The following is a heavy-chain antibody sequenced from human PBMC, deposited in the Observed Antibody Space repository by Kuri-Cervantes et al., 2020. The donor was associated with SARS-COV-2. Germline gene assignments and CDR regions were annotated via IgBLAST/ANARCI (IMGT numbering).Heavy chain of an antibody. J-gene: IGHJ4*02. Sequence: GGSLRLSCAASGFTFSSYSMNWVRQAPGKGLEWVGRIRSKANSYATAYAASVKGRFTISRDDSKNTAYLQMNSLKTEDTAVYYCTTTTAGYYFPFGYWGQGTLVTVSS. CDR2: IRSKANSYAT. CDR1: GFTFSSYS. D-gene: IGHD2/OR15-2a*01. CDR3: TTTTAGYYFPFGY. V-gene: IGHV3-73*01.